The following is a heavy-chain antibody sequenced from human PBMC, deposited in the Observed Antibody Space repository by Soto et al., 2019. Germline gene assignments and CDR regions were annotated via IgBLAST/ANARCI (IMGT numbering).Heavy chain of an antibody. V-gene: IGHV4-31*03. CDR2: IYHSGSF. CDR3: ARAPETPMCFGVVRPYFFDF. D-gene: IGHD3-3*01. J-gene: IGHJ4*02. CDR1: GGSISSGGSY. Sequence: SETLSLTCTVSGGSISSGGSYWNWIRQRPGKGLEWIGYIYHSGSFYYTPSLKGRAIISADTSKNQFALKLSSVTAADTAVYYCARAPETPMCFGVVRPYFFDFRGQGSLVTVSS.